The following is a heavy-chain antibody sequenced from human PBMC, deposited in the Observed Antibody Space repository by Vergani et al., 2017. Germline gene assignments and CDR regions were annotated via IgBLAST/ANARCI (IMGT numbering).Heavy chain of an antibody. Sequence: EVQLVQSGAEVKKPGESLKISCQISGYSFTNYWIGWVRQMPGKGLEWMGIIHPADSATRYSPSFQGQVTISVDKSISTAYLQRSSLRASDSAMYYCARLYGRDSSGSKYVDYWGQGTLVTVSS. CDR2: IHPADSAT. V-gene: IGHV5-51*01. CDR3: ARLYGRDSSGSKYVDY. J-gene: IGHJ4*02. D-gene: IGHD3-22*01. CDR1: GYSFTNYW.